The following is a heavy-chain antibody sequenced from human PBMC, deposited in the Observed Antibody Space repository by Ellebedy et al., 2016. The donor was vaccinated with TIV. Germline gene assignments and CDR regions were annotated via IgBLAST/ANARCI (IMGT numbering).Heavy chain of an antibody. CDR3: ARDRMGANLDAFDI. J-gene: IGHJ3*02. CDR1: GFTFSSYS. Sequence: GESLKISCAASGFTFSSYSMNWVRQAPGKGLEWVSSMSSTSTYIYYADSVKGRFTISRDNAKNSLYLRMNSLRVDDTAVYYCARDRMGANLDAFDIWGQGTVVTVSS. V-gene: IGHV3-21*06. D-gene: IGHD1-26*01. CDR2: MSSTSTYI.